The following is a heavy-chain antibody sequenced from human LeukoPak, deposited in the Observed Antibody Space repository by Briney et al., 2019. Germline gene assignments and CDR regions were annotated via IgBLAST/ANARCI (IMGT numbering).Heavy chain of an antibody. J-gene: IGHJ2*01. CDR1: GFTFSDHY. D-gene: IGHD4-17*01. V-gene: IGHV3-72*01. CDR3: AREKSDYGDYATLDL. Sequence: PGGSLRLSCEASGFTFSDHYMDWVRQAPGKWLEWIGLTKYKANSYTTEYAASVKGRFTISRDDSKNSLYLQMNSLKTEDTAVYYCAREKSDYGDYATLDLWGRGTLVTVSS. CDR2: TKYKANSYTT.